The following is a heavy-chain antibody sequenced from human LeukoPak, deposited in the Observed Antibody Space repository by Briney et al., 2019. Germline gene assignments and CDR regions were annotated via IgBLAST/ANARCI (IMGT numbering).Heavy chain of an antibody. CDR1: GFTFSSYS. J-gene: IGHJ5*02. CDR2: ISSSSSYI. Sequence: GGSLRLSCAASGFTFSSYSMNWVRQAPGKGPEWVSSISSSSSYIYYADSVKGRFTISRDNAKNSLYLQMNSLRAEDTAVYYCARFNSRAPRGLPNPWGQGTLVTASS. V-gene: IGHV3-21*01. CDR3: ARFNSRAPRGLPNP. D-gene: IGHD5/OR15-5a*01.